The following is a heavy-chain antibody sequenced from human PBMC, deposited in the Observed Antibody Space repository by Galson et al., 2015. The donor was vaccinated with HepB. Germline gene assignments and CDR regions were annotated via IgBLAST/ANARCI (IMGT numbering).Heavy chain of an antibody. V-gene: IGHV3-30*18. D-gene: IGHD3-9*01. Sequence: SLRLSCAASGFTFSTYGMHWVRQAPGKGLEWVAVISYDGSNKYYADSVKGRFTISRDNSKNTLYLQMNSLRAEDTAVYYCANMGVEVLTAYYTAFDIWGQGTMVTVSS. CDR2: ISYDGSNK. CDR3: ANMGVEVLTAYYTAFDI. J-gene: IGHJ3*02. CDR1: GFTFSTYG.